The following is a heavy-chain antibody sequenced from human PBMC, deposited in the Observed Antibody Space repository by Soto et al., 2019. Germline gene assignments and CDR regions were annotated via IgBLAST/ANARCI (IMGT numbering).Heavy chain of an antibody. V-gene: IGHV3-23*01. CDR3: AIRGLSNNDY. CDR1: GFSCRANA. Sequence: DVHLLGSGGGFAQPGGSRRLSCVAYGFSCRANAMRRVRQAPRKGLEWVASILHIGNSAYYAESVKGRLTISRDNSKRTLYLHMYSMRAADTVVYYCAIRGLSNNDYWGQGTLVTVSS. CDR2: ILHIGNSA. D-gene: IGHD1-1*01. J-gene: IGHJ4*02.